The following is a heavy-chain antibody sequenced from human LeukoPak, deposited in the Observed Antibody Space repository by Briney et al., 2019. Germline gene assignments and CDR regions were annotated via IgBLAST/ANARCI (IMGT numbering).Heavy chain of an antibody. CDR2: IWYDGSNK. CDR1: GFTFSSYC. V-gene: IGHV3-33*01. CDR3: ARGGYCSGGSCYIDY. J-gene: IGHJ4*02. D-gene: IGHD2-15*01. Sequence: GGSLRLSCAASGFTFSSYCMHWVRQAPGKGLEWVAVIWYDGSNKYYADSVERRFTTCRENSKNTLYMQMNSMRAEDTAVYYCARGGYCSGGSCYIDYWGQGTLVTVSS.